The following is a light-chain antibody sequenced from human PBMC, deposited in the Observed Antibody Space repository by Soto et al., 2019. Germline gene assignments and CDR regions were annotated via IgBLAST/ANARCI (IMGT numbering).Light chain of an antibody. CDR2: DDN. CDR1: SSNIGGNS. Sequence: QSVMTQPPSVSAAPGQKVTISCSGSSSNIGGNSVSWYQQLPGTAPKLLIYDDNKRPSGILDRFSGSKSGTSATLGITGFQTWDEADYYCGSWDSSLSAYVFGTGTKLTVL. J-gene: IGLJ1*01. CDR3: GSWDSSLSAYV. V-gene: IGLV1-51*01.